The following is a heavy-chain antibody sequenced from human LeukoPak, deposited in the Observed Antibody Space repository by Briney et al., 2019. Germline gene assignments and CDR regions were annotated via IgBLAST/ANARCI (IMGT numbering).Heavy chain of an antibody. CDR2: ISCSGSSI. V-gene: IGHV3-11*04. D-gene: IGHD6-13*01. CDR1: GFTFSDYY. Sequence: GGSLRLFCAASGFTFSDYYMSWIRQAPGKGLEWCSYISCSGSSIYYADSVKGRFTISRDNAKNSLYLQLNSLRAEDTAVYYCARESEQLVPGGFDYWGQGTLVTVSS. CDR3: ARESEQLVPGGFDY. J-gene: IGHJ4*02.